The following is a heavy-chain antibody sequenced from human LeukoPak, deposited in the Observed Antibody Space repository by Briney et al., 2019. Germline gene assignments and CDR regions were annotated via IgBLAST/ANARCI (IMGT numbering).Heavy chain of an antibody. CDR3: ARLSRGGGDYGY. V-gene: IGHV4-38-2*01. CDR1: GYSISSGYY. Sequence: SEILSLTCAVSGYSISSGYYWGWIRQPPGKGLEWIGSIYHSGSTYYNPSLKSRVTISVDTSKNQFSLKLSSVTAADTAVYYCARLSRGGGDYGYWGQGTLVTVSS. J-gene: IGHJ4*02. CDR2: IYHSGST. D-gene: IGHD4-17*01.